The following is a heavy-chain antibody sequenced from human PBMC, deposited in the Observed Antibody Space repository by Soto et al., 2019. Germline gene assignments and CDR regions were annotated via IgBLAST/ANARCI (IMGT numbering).Heavy chain of an antibody. CDR1: GGSISSGGYY. Sequence: SETLSLTCTVSGGSISSGGYYWSWIRQHPGKGLEWIGYIYYSGGTYYNPSLKSRVNISVDTSKNQFSLKLSSVTAADTAVYYCARGIAAAANWFDPWGQGTLVTVSS. D-gene: IGHD6-13*01. V-gene: IGHV4-31*03. CDR3: ARGIAAAANWFDP. J-gene: IGHJ5*02. CDR2: IYYSGGT.